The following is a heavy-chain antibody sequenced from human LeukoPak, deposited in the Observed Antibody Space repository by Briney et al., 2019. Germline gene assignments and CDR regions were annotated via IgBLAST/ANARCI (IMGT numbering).Heavy chain of an antibody. V-gene: IGHV1-69*13. CDR1: GGTFSSDA. CDR2: IIPIFVTA. CDR3: ERCWVTGTTIDY. Sequence: VASVKVSCMASGGTFSSDAISWVRRAPGQGLEWMGVIIPIFVTANYAQKFQGRVRITEDQSTSKAYLEVSSLKSEDTAVHCCERCWVTGTTIDYWGQGTLVTVSS. D-gene: IGHD1-20*01. J-gene: IGHJ4*02.